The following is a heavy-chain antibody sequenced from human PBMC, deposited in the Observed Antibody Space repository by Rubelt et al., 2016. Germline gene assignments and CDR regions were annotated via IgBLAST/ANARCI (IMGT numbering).Heavy chain of an antibody. J-gene: IGHJ4*02. D-gene: IGHD6-13*01. CDR1: GYPFTSYA. Sequence: QVQLVQSGAEVKKPGASVKVSCKASGYPFTSYAMHWVRQAPGQRLEWMGWINAGKGNTKYSQMFQGRVTFTRDTSASTAYMELSSLRSEDTAVYYCARVVRYSSSWYDYWGQGTLVTVSS. CDR2: INAGKGNT. CDR3: ARVVRYSSSWYDY. V-gene: IGHV1-3*01.